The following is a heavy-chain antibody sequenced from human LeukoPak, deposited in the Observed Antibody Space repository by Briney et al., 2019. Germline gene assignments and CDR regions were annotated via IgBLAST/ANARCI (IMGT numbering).Heavy chain of an antibody. J-gene: IGHJ6*03. V-gene: IGHV1-18*04. CDR1: GYTFTGYY. CDR3: AKEGGYRYLPPYYYYMDV. Sequence: VASVKVSCKASGYTFTGYYMHWVRQAPGQGLEWMGWISAYNGHTYYPQKLQGRFTMTTDTSTSTAYMELRSLRSDDTAVYYCAKEGGYRYLPPYYYYMDVWGKGTTVTVSS. D-gene: IGHD5-18*01. CDR2: ISAYNGHT.